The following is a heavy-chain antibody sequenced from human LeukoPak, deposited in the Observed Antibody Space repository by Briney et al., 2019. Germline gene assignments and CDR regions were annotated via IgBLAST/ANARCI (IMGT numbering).Heavy chain of an antibody. CDR3: AKTSTVTTGGLDY. V-gene: IGHV3-30*18. CDR1: GFTFSTYG. J-gene: IGHJ4*02. CDR2: ISDDGSNK. Sequence: GGSLRLSCAASGFTFSTYGMHWVRQAPGKGLEWVTVISDDGSNKDYGDSVKGRFTISRDSSKNTLYLQMNSLRAEDTAIYYCAKTSTVTTGGLDYWGQGTLVTVSS. D-gene: IGHD4-17*01.